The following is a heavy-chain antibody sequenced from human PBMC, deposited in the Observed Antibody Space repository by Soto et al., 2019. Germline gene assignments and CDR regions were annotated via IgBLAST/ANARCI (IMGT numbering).Heavy chain of an antibody. CDR3: ARRAVGPYYFHY. CDR2: IYYSGST. D-gene: IGHD1-26*01. Sequence: SETLSLTCTVSGGSIRSSSYYWGWIRQPPGKGLEWIGSIYYSGSTYYNPSLKSRVTISVDTSKNQFSLKLSSVTAADTAVYYCARRAVGPYYFHYWGQGTLVTVSS. J-gene: IGHJ4*02. CDR1: GGSIRSSSYY. V-gene: IGHV4-39*01.